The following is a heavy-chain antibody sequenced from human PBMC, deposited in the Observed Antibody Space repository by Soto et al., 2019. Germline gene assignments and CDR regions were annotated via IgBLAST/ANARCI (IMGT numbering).Heavy chain of an antibody. D-gene: IGHD4-17*01. CDR1: GFTFSGSA. CDR2: IRSKANSYAT. V-gene: IGHV3-73*01. CDR3: TRRATVTTFDY. J-gene: IGHJ4*02. Sequence: AGGSLRLSCAASGFTFSGSAMRWVRQASGKGLEWVGRIRSKANSYATAYAASVKGRFTISRDDSKNTAYLQMNSLKTEDTAVYYCTRRATVTTFDYWGQGTLVTVSS.